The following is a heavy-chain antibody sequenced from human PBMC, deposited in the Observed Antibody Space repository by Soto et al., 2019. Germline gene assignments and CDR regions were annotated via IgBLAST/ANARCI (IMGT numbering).Heavy chain of an antibody. J-gene: IGHJ5*02. Sequence: SETLSLTCAVYGGSFSGYYWSWIRQPPGKGLEWIGEINHSGSTNYNPSLKSRVTISVDTSKNQFSLKLSSVTAADTAVYYCAREYDRITIFGVVIWFDPWGQGTLVTVSS. D-gene: IGHD3-3*01. V-gene: IGHV4-34*01. CDR3: AREYDRITIFGVVIWFDP. CDR2: INHSGST. CDR1: GGSFSGYY.